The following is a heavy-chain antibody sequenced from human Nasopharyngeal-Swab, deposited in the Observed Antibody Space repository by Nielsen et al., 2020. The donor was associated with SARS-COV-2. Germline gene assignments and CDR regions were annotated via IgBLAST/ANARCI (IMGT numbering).Heavy chain of an antibody. CDR2: IYYSGRA. J-gene: IGHJ5*02. V-gene: IGHV4-31*03. CDR3: ARDKSGSGKWGFDP. D-gene: IGHD3-10*01. CDR1: GGSINSGGYY. Sequence: SETLSLTCIVSGGSINSGGYYWSWTRQQPGEGLEWIGYIYYSGRAYYNPSLQSRVTISVDTSKNQFLLNLSSVTAADTAVYYCARDKSGSGKWGFDPWGQGILVTVS.